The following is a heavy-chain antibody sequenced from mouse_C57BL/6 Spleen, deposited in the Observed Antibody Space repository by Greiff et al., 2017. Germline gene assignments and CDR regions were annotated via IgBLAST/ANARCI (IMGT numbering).Heavy chain of an antibody. J-gene: IGHJ4*01. V-gene: IGHV5-9*01. CDR3: ARGDYDRYYCAMDY. D-gene: IGHD2-4*01. CDR2: ISGGGGNT. Sequence: EVHLVESGGGLVKPGGSLKLSCAASGFTFSSYTMSWVRQTPEKRLEWVATISGGGGNTYYPDRVKGRFTISRDNAKHTLYLQMSSLRSEDTALYYCARGDYDRYYCAMDYWGQGTSVTVSS. CDR1: GFTFSSYT.